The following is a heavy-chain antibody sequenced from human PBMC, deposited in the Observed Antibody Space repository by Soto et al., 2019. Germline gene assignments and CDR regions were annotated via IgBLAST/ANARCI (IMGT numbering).Heavy chain of an antibody. Sequence: QVQLVQSGAEVKKPESSVKVSCKAPGGTFSTYAISWVRQAPGQGLEWMGGIIPMFGTANYSQRCLDRVTITADEATNTVYMELSSLRSEDTAVYFRASGIQLWLRRINNGYSGWGQGTLVTVSS. CDR3: ASGIQLWLRRINNGYSG. V-gene: IGHV1-69*12. CDR1: GGTFSTYA. J-gene: IGHJ4*02. CDR2: IIPMFGTA. D-gene: IGHD5-18*01.